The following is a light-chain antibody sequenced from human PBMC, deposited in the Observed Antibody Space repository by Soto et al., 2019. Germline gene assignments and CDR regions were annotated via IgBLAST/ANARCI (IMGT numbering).Light chain of an antibody. CDR1: QSVSSSY. J-gene: IGKJ3*01. V-gene: IGKV3-20*01. Sequence: EIVLTQSPGTLSLSPGERATLSCRASQSVSSSYLARYQQKPGQAPRLLIYGASGRATGIPDRFSGSGSGTDFTLTISRLEPEDFAVYYCQQYGSSPLFTFGPGTNVDIK. CDR3: QQYGSSPLFT. CDR2: GAS.